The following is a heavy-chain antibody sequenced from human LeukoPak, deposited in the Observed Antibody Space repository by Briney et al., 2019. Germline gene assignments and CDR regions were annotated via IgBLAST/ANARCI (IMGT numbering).Heavy chain of an antibody. D-gene: IGHD5-24*01. CDR2: IRYDGSNK. V-gene: IGHV3-30*02. Sequence: GGTLRLSCAASGFALSSYGMHWGRQAPGKGLEWVAFIRYDGSNKYYADSVKGRFTIYRDNSKNTLYLQMNSLRAEDTAVYYCARGARMATIRYDAFDIWGQGTMVTVSS. J-gene: IGHJ3*02. CDR3: ARGARMATIRYDAFDI. CDR1: GFALSSYG.